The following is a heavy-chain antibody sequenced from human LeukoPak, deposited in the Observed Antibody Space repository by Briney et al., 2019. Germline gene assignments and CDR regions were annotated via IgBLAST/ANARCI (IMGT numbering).Heavy chain of an antibody. CDR2: ISYDGSNK. J-gene: IGHJ4*02. CDR1: GFTFSSYG. CDR3: AKWASSWYFHY. V-gene: IGHV3-30*18. Sequence: SGGSLRLSCAASGFTFSSYGMHWVRQAPGKGLEWVAVISYDGSNKYYADSVKGRFTISRDNSKNTLYLQMNSLRAEDTAVYYCAKWASSWYFHYWGQGTLVTVSS. D-gene: IGHD6-13*01.